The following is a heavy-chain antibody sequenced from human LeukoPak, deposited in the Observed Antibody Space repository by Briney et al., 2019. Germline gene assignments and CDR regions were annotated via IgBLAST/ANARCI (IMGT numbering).Heavy chain of an antibody. CDR2: ISYDGSNK. CDR3: ARDSLPPGDAFDI. V-gene: IGHV3-30-3*01. Sequence: GRSLRLSCAASGFAFSSYALHWVRQAPGKGLEWVAVISYDGSNKYYADSVKGRFTISRDNAKNSLFLQMNSLRAEDTAVYYCARDSLPPGDAFDIWGQGTMVTVSS. CDR1: GFAFSSYA. D-gene: IGHD2-15*01. J-gene: IGHJ3*02.